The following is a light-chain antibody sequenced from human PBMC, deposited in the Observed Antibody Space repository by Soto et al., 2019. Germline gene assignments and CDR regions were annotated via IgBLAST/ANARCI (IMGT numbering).Light chain of an antibody. CDR2: GAS. CDR3: HQYGFGVDT. CDR1: QSVRSNY. J-gene: IGKJ2*01. V-gene: IGKV3-20*01. Sequence: EIVLTQSPGTLSLSPGERATLSCRASQSVRSNYLAWYQQQRGQAPRLLIFGASNRATGIPDRFSGSGSGTDFTLTISRLEAEDSAVYICHQYGFGVDTFGQGTNLEIK.